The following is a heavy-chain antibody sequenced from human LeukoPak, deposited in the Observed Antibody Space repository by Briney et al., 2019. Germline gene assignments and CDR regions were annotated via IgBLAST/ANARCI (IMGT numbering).Heavy chain of an antibody. D-gene: IGHD2-15*01. V-gene: IGHV4-4*07. Sequence: SETLSLTCTVSGGSIRSYYWSWIRQPAEKGLEWIGRIYISGSTNYNPSLKSRVTISIDVSNNRFSLKMNSVTTADTAIYYCARVRSGAVDYWGQGTLVTVSS. CDR2: IYISGST. J-gene: IGHJ4*02. CDR1: GGSIRSYY. CDR3: ARVRSGAVDY.